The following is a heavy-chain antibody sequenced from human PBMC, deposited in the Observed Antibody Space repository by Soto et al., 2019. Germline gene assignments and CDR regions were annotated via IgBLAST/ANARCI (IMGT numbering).Heavy chain of an antibody. D-gene: IGHD7-27*01. CDR3: AKAWGIDY. V-gene: IGHV3-23*01. Sequence: EVQLLESGGGLVAPGGSRRLSCAASGFTFSSYTMSWVRQAPGKGLEWVSTISGSGSSTYSADSVKGRFTISRDNSKNTLYLQMNSLRVEDTAIYYCAKAWGIDYWGQGTLVTVSS. CDR2: ISGSGSST. CDR1: GFTFSSYT. J-gene: IGHJ4*02.